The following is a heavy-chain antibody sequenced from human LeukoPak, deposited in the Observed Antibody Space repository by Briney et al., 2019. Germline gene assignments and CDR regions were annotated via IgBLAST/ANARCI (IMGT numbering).Heavy chain of an antibody. D-gene: IGHD6-13*01. CDR1: GFTFTSYG. Sequence: PGGSLRLSCAASGFTFTSYGMHWVRQAPGKGLEWVALIWYDGRKEYYADSVKGRFTISRDDPRNTLYLQMNGLRAEDTAVYYCARLGSSWSSDYWGQGTLVTVSS. V-gene: IGHV3-33*01. J-gene: IGHJ4*02. CDR2: IWYDGRKE. CDR3: ARLGSSWSSDY.